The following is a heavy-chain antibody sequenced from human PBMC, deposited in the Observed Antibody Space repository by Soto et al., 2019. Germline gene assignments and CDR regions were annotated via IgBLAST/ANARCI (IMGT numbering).Heavy chain of an antibody. CDR3: THGGAIAVAGIFVY. J-gene: IGHJ4*02. Sequence: SGPTLVNPTQTLTLTCTFSGFSLSTSGVGVGWIRQPPGKALEWLALIYWDGDRRYSPSLKSRLTITKDTSKNQVVLTMTNMDPVDTATYYCTHGGAIAVAGIFVYWGQGTLVTVSS. CDR2: IYWDGDR. V-gene: IGHV2-5*02. D-gene: IGHD6-19*01. CDR1: GFSLSTSGVG.